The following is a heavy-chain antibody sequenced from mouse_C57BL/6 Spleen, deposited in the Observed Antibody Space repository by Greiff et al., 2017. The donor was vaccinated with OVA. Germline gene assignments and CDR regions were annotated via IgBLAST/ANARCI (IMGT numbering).Heavy chain of an antibody. CDR1: GFTFSDYG. CDR2: ISSGSSTI. V-gene: IGHV5-17*01. J-gene: IGHJ4*01. CDR3: AKYCYGSSNLDY. Sequence: EVQLVESGGGLVKPGGSLKLSCAASGFTFSDYGMHWVRQAPEKGLEWVAYISSGSSTIYYADTVKGRFTISRDNAKDTLFLQMSSLRSGDTAMYYCAKYCYGSSNLDYWGQGTSVTVSS. D-gene: IGHD1-1*01.